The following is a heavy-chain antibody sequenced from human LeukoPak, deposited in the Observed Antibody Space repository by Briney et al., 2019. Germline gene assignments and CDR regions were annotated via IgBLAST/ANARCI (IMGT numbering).Heavy chain of an antibody. D-gene: IGHD6-13*01. CDR2: INPSGST. V-gene: IGHV4-34*01. J-gene: IGHJ4*02. Sequence: RPSETLSLTCGVHGGSFSDYYWSWIRQPPGKGLEWIGEINPSGSTTYNPSLKSRFTISVDTSKNQSSLKLTSVTAADAAVYYCARLGVYTGSWYRYKYFDYWGQGTLDTVSS. CDR3: ARLGVYTGSWYRYKYFDY. CDR1: GGSFSDYY.